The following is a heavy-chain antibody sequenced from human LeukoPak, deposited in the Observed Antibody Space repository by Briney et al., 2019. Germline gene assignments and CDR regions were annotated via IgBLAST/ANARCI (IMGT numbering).Heavy chain of an antibody. CDR3: ARARGYSYGRHDAFDI. V-gene: IGHV3-30-3*01. D-gene: IGHD5-18*01. CDR1: GFTFSSYA. J-gene: IGHJ3*02. CDR2: ISYDGSNK. Sequence: GRSLRLSCAASGFTFSSYAMHWVRQAPGKGLEWVAVISYDGSNKYYADSAKGRFTISRDNSKNTLYLQMNSLRAEDTAVYYCARARGYSYGRHDAFDIWGQGTMVTVSS.